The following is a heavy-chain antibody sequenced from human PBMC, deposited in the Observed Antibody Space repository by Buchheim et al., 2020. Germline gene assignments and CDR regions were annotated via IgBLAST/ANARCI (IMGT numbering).Heavy chain of an antibody. CDR2: IYYSGST. D-gene: IGHD3-3*01. CDR1: GGSISSYY. J-gene: IGHJ4*02. CDR3: ARENKDDFWSGYYDN. V-gene: IGHV4-59*01. Sequence: QVQLQESGPGLVKPSETLSLTCTVSGGSISSYYWSWIRQPPGKGLEWIGYIYYSGSTNYNPSLKSRVTISVDTSKNQFSLKLSSVTAADTAVYYCARENKDDFWSGYYDNWGQGTL.